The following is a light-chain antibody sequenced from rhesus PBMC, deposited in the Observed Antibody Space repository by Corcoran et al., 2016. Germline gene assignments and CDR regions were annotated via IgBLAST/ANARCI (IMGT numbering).Light chain of an antibody. CDR3: QQYSSRPLT. J-gene: IGKJ4*01. CDR1: QGIGTW. V-gene: IGKV1-22*01. CDR2: EAS. Sequence: DIQMTQSPSSLSASVGDIVTITCRASQGIGTWLAWYQQKPGKAPNLLIYEASSLESGGPSRFSGSGAGTDFTHTISSLQSEDFATYYCQQYSSRPLTFGGGTKVELK.